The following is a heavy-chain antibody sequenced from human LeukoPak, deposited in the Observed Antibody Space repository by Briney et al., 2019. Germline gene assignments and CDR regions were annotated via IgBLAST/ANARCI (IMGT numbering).Heavy chain of an antibody. CDR2: MNPNSGNT. D-gene: IGHD6-13*01. CDR1: GYTFTSYD. CDR3: ARDRWGRGIAAV. Sequence: ASVKVSCKASGYTFTSYDINWVRQATGQGLEWMGWMNPNSGNTGYAQKFQGRVTMTRNTSISTAYMELSSLRSDDTAVYYCARDRWGRGIAAVWGQGTLVTVSS. V-gene: IGHV1-8*01. J-gene: IGHJ4*02.